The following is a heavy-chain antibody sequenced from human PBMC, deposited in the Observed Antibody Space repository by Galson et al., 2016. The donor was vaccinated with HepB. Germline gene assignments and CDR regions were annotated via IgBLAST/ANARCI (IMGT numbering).Heavy chain of an antibody. J-gene: IGHJ4*02. V-gene: IGHV4-39*01. CDR2: ISYSGST. CDR1: GGSIISSANY. CDR3: AMIESRVGDIVVVPAPQNFDY. D-gene: IGHD2-2*01. Sequence: SETLSLTCSVSGGSIISSANYWGWIRQPPGKGLEWLGTISYSGSTYDNPSLKSRVTISVDTSKNQISLRLSSVTAADTAVYYCAMIESRVGDIVVVPAPQNFDYWGQGTLVTVSS.